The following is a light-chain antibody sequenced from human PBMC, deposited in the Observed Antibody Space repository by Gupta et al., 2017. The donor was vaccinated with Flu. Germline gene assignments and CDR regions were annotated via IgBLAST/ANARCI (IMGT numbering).Light chain of an antibody. J-gene: IGKJ5*01. V-gene: IGKV3-15*01. CDR3: QQYNNWPRIT. CDR1: QCVSSN. CDR2: GAS. Sequence: EIVMTQSPATLSVSPGERATLSCRASQCVSSNLAWYQQKPGQAPRLLIYGASTRATGTPARFSGSGSGTEFTLTISSLQSEDFAVYYCQQYNNWPRITFGQGTRLEIK.